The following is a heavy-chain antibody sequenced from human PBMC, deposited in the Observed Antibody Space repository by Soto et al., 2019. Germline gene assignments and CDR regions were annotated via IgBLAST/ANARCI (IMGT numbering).Heavy chain of an antibody. J-gene: IGHJ5*02. Sequence: EVQLVESGGGLVQPGGSLRLSCVGSGFTFSSHWMHWVRQTPGKGPVWVSRIRGDGSSTAYAESVRGRFAISRDNAKNTLYLQMNNLRAEDSAVYFCARESIAVMGAIPWFDTWGLGTQVTVSS. CDR2: IRGDGSST. D-gene: IGHD6-6*01. V-gene: IGHV3-74*01. CDR1: GFTFSSHW. CDR3: ARESIAVMGAIPWFDT.